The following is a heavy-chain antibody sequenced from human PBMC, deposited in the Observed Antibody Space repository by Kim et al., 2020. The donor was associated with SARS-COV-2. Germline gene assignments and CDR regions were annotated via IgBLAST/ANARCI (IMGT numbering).Heavy chain of an antibody. V-gene: IGHV4-39*01. CDR1: GASISSGNYY. CDR2: FYYGGST. Sequence: SETLSLTCTVSGASISSGNYYWGWIRRPPGKGLEWIGSFYYGGSTYYNPSLKSRVAMSVDTSKKQFFLKMKSVTAADTGLYYCARFPAPYSGGTFETHWGHETLVTVSS. CDR3: ARFPAPYSGGTFETH. D-gene: IGHD6-25*01. J-gene: IGHJ4*01.